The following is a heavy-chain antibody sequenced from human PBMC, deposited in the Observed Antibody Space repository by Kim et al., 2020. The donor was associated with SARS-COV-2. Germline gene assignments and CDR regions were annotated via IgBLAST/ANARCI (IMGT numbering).Heavy chain of an antibody. CDR1: GFSFTSYD. V-gene: IGHV3-23*01. CDR2: VSANGAVT. J-gene: IGHJ4*02. Sequence: GGSLRLSCAASGFSFTSYDVSWVRQAPGKGLEWVSSVSANGAVTYYADSGKCRFTISRYNCENTLFLPMNSRIVEDAAVYYCVCCSGRYIYWGQGTLV. D-gene: IGHD3-10*02. CDR3: VCCSGRYIY.